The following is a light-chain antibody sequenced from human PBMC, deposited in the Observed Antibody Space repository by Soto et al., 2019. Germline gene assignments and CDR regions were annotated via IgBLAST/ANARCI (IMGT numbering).Light chain of an antibody. V-gene: IGKV1-9*01. CDR2: AAS. CDR1: QGISSY. CDR3: QQLNSSPQT. Sequence: DIQLTQSPSFLSASVGDRVTITCRASQGISSYLAWYQQKPGKAPELLIYAASTLQSGVPSRFSGSGSGTEFTLTISSLQPEDFATYYCQQLNSSPQTFGQGTKLEIK. J-gene: IGKJ2*01.